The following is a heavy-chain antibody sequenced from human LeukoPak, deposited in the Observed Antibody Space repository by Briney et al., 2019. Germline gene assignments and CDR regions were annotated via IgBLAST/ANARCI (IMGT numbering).Heavy chain of an antibody. CDR3: ARDPYDFWSGYSFRNSLPPNYFDY. CDR1: GYTFTSYA. J-gene: IGHJ4*02. D-gene: IGHD3-3*01. CDR2: INTNTGNP. V-gene: IGHV7-4-1*02. Sequence: ASVKVSCKASGYTFTSYAMNWVRQAPGQGLEWMGWINTNTGNPTYAQGFTGRFVFSLDTSVSTAYLQISSLKAEDTAVYYCARDPYDFWSGYSFRNSLPPNYFDYWGQGTLVTVSS.